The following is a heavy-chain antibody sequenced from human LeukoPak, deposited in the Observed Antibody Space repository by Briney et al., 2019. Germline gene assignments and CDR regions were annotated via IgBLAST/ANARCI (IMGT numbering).Heavy chain of an antibody. V-gene: IGHV3-30*04. CDR2: ISYDGSNK. CDR1: GFTFSSYA. J-gene: IGHJ4*02. D-gene: IGHD2-15*01. CDR3: ARDPYCSDGSCTAGFDY. Sequence: PGRSLRLSCAASGFTFSSYAMHWVRQAPGKGLEWVAVISYDGSNKYYADSVKGRFTISRDNSKNTLYLQMNSLRAEDTAVYYCARDPYCSDGSCTAGFDYWGQGTLVTVFS.